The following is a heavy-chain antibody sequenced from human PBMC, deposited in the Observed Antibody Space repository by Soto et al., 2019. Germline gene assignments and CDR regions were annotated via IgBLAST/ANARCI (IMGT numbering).Heavy chain of an antibody. D-gene: IGHD6-13*01. J-gene: IGHJ5*02. CDR2: ISYRGIT. Sequence: QVQLQESGPGLVKPSQTLFLTCTVSGGSFSSGAYHWSWARQHPGQGLEWIASISYRGITYSNPSLKSRLSMSVDTSKTQFSLNLPSVTAADTAVYHCARMSATGTRWFDPWGQGTLVTVSS. V-gene: IGHV4-31*03. CDR1: GGSFSSGAYH. CDR3: ARMSATGTRWFDP.